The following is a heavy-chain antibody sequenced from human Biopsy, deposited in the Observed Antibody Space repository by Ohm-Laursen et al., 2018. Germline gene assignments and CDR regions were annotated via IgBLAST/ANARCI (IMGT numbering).Heavy chain of an antibody. CDR3: ASGGQWPKPYLRYFDP. Sequence: GTLSLTCTVSGDSISNYYWTWIRQPPGQGLEWIGYMYYNERTYYNPSLRGRVTISVDTSKNQISLRLSSVTAADTAVYYCASGGQWPKPYLRYFDPWGQGTLVTVSS. J-gene: IGHJ5*02. CDR2: MYYNERT. CDR1: GDSISNYY. D-gene: IGHD6-19*01. V-gene: IGHV4-59*01.